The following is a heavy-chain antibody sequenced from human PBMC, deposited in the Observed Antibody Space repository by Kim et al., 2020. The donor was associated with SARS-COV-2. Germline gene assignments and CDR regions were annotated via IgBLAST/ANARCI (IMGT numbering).Heavy chain of an antibody. V-gene: IGHV5-51*01. J-gene: IGHJ6*02. D-gene: IGHD6-13*01. Sequence: RYSPSFQRKVTIPADKSISTAYLRWSSLKASDTAMYYCARRAAYYYNMDVWGQGTTVSVSS. CDR3: ARRAAYYYNMDV.